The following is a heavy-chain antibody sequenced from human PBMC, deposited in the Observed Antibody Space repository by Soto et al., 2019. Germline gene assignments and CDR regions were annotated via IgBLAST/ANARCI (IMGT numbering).Heavy chain of an antibody. CDR2: IYYSGST. CDR3: ARSIAAAGIGPFDY. V-gene: IGHV4-59*01. Sequence: QVQLQESGPGLVKPSETLSLTCTVSGGSISSYYWSWIRQPPGKGLEWIGYIYYSGSTNYNPSLKTRVTXXVXTXXIQFSLKLSSVTYADTAVYYCARSIAAAGIGPFDYWGQGTLVTVSS. CDR1: GGSISSYY. D-gene: IGHD6-13*01. J-gene: IGHJ4*02.